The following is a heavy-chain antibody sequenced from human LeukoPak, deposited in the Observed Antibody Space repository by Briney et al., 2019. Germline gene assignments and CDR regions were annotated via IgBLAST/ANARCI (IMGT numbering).Heavy chain of an antibody. D-gene: IGHD3-22*01. CDR2: IYSGGST. Sequence: PGGSLRLSCAASGFTVSSNYMSWVRQAPGKGLEWVSVIYSGGSTYYADSVKGRFTISRDNSKNTLYLQMNSLRAEDTAVYYCARGGGYYYDSSTPFDYWGQGTLVTVSS. V-gene: IGHV3-53*01. CDR1: GFTVSSNY. J-gene: IGHJ4*02. CDR3: ARGGGYYYDSSTPFDY.